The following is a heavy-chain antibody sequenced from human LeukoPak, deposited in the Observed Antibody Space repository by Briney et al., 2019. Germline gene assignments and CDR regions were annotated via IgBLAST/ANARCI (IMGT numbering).Heavy chain of an antibody. CDR1: GYSFTSYW. V-gene: IGHV5-51*01. CDR2: IYPGDSDI. J-gene: IGHJ4*02. CDR3: ARQFGGNSEFDY. Sequence: GASLKISCRGSGYSFTSYWIGCVRQMPAKDLQWMVIIYPGDSDIRYSPSFQGQVTISADKSISTAYLQWSSLKASGTAMYYCARQFGGNSEFDYWGQGTLVSVSS. D-gene: IGHD4-23*01.